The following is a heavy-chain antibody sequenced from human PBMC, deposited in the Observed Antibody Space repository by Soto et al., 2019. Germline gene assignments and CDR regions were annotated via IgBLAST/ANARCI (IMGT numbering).Heavy chain of an antibody. Sequence: QVQLVQSGAEVKKPGSSVKVSCKASGGTFSSYTISWVRQAPGQGLEWMGRIIPILGIANYAQKFQGRVTITADKSTSTAYMELSSLRSEDTAVYYCARDQGAIVATIVWFDPWGQGTLVTVSS. CDR1: GGTFSSYT. CDR2: IIPILGIA. J-gene: IGHJ5*02. D-gene: IGHD5-12*01. V-gene: IGHV1-69*08. CDR3: ARDQGAIVATIVWFDP.